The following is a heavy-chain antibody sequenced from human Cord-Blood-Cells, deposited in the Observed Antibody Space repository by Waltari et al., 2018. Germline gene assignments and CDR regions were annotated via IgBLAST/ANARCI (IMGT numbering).Heavy chain of an antibody. V-gene: IGHV3-73*01. D-gene: IGHD1-26*01. CDR1: GFTFSGSA. Sequence: EVQLVESGGGLVQPGGSLKLSCAAPGFTFSGSAMHWVRQASGKGLEWVGRIRSKANSYATAYAASVKGRFTISRDDSKNTAYLQMNSLKTEDTAVYYCTTRPPSVVGATDYWGQGTLVTVSS. CDR3: TTRPPSVVGATDY. J-gene: IGHJ4*02. CDR2: IRSKANSYAT.